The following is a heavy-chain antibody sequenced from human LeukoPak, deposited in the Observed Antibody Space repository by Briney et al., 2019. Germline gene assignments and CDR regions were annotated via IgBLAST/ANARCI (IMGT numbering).Heavy chain of an antibody. CDR1: GFTLTHDA. J-gene: IGHJ6*02. V-gene: IGHV3-30-3*01. CDR2: ISYDGSNK. Sequence: PGGSLRLSCAAFGFTLTHDAIHWVRQAPGKGLEWVAVISYDGSNKYYADSVKGRFTISRDNSKNTLYLQMNSLRAEDTAVYYCARDHGYYYYGMDVWGQGTTVTVSS. CDR3: ARDHGYYYYGMDV.